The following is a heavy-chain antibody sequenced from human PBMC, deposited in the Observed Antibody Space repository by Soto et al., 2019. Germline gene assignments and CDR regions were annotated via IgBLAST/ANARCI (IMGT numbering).Heavy chain of an antibody. Sequence: SETLSLTCAVSGGSISNYYWSWIRQPPGKGLDWIGYIYYSGSTNYNPSLKSRVTISVDTSKNQFSLKLSSVTAADTAVYYCARVRAPVGASTRGYFDSWGQGILVTVSS. D-gene: IGHD1-26*01. V-gene: IGHV4-59*01. J-gene: IGHJ4*02. CDR1: GGSISNYY. CDR2: IYYSGST. CDR3: ARVRAPVGASTRGYFDS.